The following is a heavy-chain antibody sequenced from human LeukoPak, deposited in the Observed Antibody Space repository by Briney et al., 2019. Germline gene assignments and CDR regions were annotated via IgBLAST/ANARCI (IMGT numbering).Heavy chain of an antibody. V-gene: IGHV1-2*02. CDR1: GYTFTGYY. CDR3: ARAAAGTDYFDY. J-gene: IGHJ4*02. Sequence: ASVKVSCKASGYTFTGYYMHWVRQAPGQGLEWMGWINPNSGGTNYAQKFQGRVTMTRDTSISTAYMELSRLRSDDTAVYYCARAAAGTDYFDYWGQGTLVTVSS. D-gene: IGHD6-25*01. CDR2: INPNSGGT.